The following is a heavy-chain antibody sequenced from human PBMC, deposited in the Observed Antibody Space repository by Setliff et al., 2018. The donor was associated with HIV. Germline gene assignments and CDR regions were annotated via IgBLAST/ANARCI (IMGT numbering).Heavy chain of an antibody. CDR2: IYTSGST. CDR3: AREIQFSATTYYYYYMDD. V-gene: IGHV4-61*09. Sequence: PSETLSLTCTVSGGSIGSGYYYWSWIRQPAGKGLEWIGHIYTSGSTNYNPSLKSRVTISVDTSKNQFSLKLSSVTAADTAVYYCAREIQFSATTYYYYYMDDWGRGTTVTVSS. CDR1: GGSIGSGYYY. J-gene: IGHJ6*03. D-gene: IGHD5-18*01.